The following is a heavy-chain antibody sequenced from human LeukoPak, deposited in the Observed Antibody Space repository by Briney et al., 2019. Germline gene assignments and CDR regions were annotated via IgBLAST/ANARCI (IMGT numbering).Heavy chain of an antibody. CDR2: IKQDGSEK. CDR1: GFTFSSYW. CDR3: ARDVVSSGWDAFDI. V-gene: IGHV3-7*03. D-gene: IGHD6-19*01. Sequence: PGGSLRLSCAASGFTFSSYWMSWVRQAPGKGLEWVANIKQDGSEKYYVDSVKGRFTISSDNAENSLYLQMNSLRAEDTAVYYCARDVVSSGWDAFDIWGQGTMVTVSS. J-gene: IGHJ3*02.